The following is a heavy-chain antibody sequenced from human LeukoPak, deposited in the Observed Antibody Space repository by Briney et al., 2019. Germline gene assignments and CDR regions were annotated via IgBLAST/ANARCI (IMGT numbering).Heavy chain of an antibody. CDR2: INPNSGGT. CDR3: ARESGSYPYYFDY. Sequence: ASVKVSCKASGYTFTGYYMHWVRQAPGQGLEWMGWINPNSGGTNYAQKFQGRVTMTRDTSISTAYMELSSLRSEDTAVYYCARESGSYPYYFDYWGQGTLVTVSS. D-gene: IGHD1-26*01. CDR1: GYTFTGYY. V-gene: IGHV1-2*02. J-gene: IGHJ4*02.